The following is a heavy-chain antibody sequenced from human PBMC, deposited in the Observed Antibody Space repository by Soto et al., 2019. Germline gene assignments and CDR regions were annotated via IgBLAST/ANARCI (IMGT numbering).Heavy chain of an antibody. CDR1: GGSISSGNYY. CDR3: ATMGTPATGLYYFDY. V-gene: IGHV4-30-4*01. Sequence: PSETLSLTCTVSGGSISSGNYYWGWIRQPPGKGLEWIGFISYSGSTYYSVSLKSRVTISVDTSKNQFSLNLSFVTAADTAVYYCATMGTPATGLYYFDYWGQGTLVTVSS. D-gene: IGHD2-15*01. J-gene: IGHJ4*02. CDR2: ISYSGST.